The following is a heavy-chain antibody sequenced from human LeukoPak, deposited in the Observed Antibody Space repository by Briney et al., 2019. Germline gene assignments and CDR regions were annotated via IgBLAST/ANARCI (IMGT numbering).Heavy chain of an antibody. CDR2: ISGSGGST. J-gene: IGHJ4*02. D-gene: IGHD6-19*01. Sequence: GGSLRLSCAASGFTFSSYAMSWVRQAPGKGLEWVSGISGSGGSTYYADPVKGRFTISRDNSKNTLYLQMNSLRAEDTAVYYCAKGQSGWLGGFDYWGQGTLVTVSS. CDR3: AKGQSGWLGGFDY. CDR1: GFTFSSYA. V-gene: IGHV3-23*01.